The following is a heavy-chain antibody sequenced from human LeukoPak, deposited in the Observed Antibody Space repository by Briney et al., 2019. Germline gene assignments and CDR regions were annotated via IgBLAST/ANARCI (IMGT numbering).Heavy chain of an antibody. CDR2: IYKSGDV. CDR3: ASGKYFYDDAGSVNRASRTALDL. CDR1: GDPTTSYY. Sequence: NPSETLSLTCSVSGDPTTSYYWSWIRQSPGKGLEWLGLIYKSGDVNYHPSFRSRLFMSVDRSKTQVSLRLRSVTAADTAVYYCASGKYFYDDAGSVNRASRTALDLWARGTMVIVSS. D-gene: IGHD3-16*01. V-gene: IGHV4-59*01. J-gene: IGHJ3*01.